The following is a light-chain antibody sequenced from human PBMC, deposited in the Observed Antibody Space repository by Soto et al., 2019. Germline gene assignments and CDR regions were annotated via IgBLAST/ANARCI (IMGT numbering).Light chain of an antibody. V-gene: IGLV2-14*01. Sequence: QSVLTQPASVSESPGQSITISCTGTSSDVGGYNYVSWYQQHPGKTPKLMIYDVSMRPSGVSNRFSGSKYGNTASLTISGLQDEDEADYYCSSYTSSSTLEVVFGGGTKLTVL. CDR3: SSYTSSSTLEVV. CDR2: DVS. CDR1: SSDVGGYNY. J-gene: IGLJ2*01.